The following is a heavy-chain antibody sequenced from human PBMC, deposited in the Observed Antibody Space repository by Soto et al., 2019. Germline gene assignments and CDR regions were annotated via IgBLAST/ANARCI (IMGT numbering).Heavy chain of an antibody. Sequence: PSATLSLTCTVSGDSMSSGDYYWSWIRKPPGKGLEWIGYIYYSGSTYYNPSLKSRVTISVDTSKTPFSLKLSSVTAADTAVYYCARENKYYDFWSGQYPDAFDIWGQGTMVTV. D-gene: IGHD3-3*01. CDR1: GDSMSSGDYY. V-gene: IGHV4-30-4*01. J-gene: IGHJ3*02. CDR3: ARENKYYDFWSGQYPDAFDI. CDR2: IYYSGST.